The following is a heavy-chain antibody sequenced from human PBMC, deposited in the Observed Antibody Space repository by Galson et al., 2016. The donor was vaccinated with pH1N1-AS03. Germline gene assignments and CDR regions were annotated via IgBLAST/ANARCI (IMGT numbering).Heavy chain of an antibody. CDR1: GGTLNNYA. Sequence: SVKVSCKASGGTLNNYAVNWVRQAPGQGLEWMGGISPIFGSANHAQKFQGRVTITADIFTNTAYMELSGLSSEDTAVYFCARERVYPEIRHPFDIWGQGTMVTVSS. V-gene: IGHV1-69*06. CDR3: ARERVYPEIRHPFDI. CDR2: ISPIFGSA. D-gene: IGHD3-16*01. J-gene: IGHJ3*02.